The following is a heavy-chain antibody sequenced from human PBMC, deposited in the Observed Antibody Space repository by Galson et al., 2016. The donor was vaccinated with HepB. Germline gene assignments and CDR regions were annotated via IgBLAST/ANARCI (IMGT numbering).Heavy chain of an antibody. Sequence: PALVTPTQTLTLTCTFSGFSFSTSGVGVGWIRQPPGKALEWLAVIYWNSDDHYSPSLMSRLTITKDTSKNQVVLTMTNMDPVDTGTYYCARGTGSIADAFDVWGQGTMVTVSA. CDR2: IYWNSDD. V-gene: IGHV2-5*01. D-gene: IGHD6-6*01. CDR3: ARGTGSIADAFDV. J-gene: IGHJ3*01. CDR1: GFSFSTSGVG.